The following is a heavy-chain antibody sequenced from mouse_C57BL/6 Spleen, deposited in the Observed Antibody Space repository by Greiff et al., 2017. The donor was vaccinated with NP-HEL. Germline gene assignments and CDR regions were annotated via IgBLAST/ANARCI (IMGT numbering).Heavy chain of an antibody. V-gene: IGHV14-1*01. CDR1: GFNIKDYY. D-gene: IGHD2-1*01. Sequence: EVQLQQSGAELVRPGASVKLSCTASGFNIKDYYMHWVKQRPEQGLEWIGRIDPEDGDTEYAPKFQGKATMTADTSSNTAYLQLSSLTSEDTAVYYCTLYPGGDAMDYWGQGTSVTVSS. CDR3: TLYPGGDAMDY. CDR2: IDPEDGDT. J-gene: IGHJ4*01.